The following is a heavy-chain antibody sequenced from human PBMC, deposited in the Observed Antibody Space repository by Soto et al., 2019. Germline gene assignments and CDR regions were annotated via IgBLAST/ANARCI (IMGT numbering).Heavy chain of an antibody. CDR2: IIPIFGTA. CDR1: GGTFSSYA. Sequence: AVKVSCKASGGTFSSYAISWVRQAPGQGLEWMGGIIPIFGTANYAQKFQGRVTITADKSTSTAYMELSSLRSEDTAVYYCAREAAAGRNWFDPWGQGTLVTVSS. CDR3: AREAAAGRNWFDP. D-gene: IGHD6-13*01. J-gene: IGHJ5*02. V-gene: IGHV1-69*06.